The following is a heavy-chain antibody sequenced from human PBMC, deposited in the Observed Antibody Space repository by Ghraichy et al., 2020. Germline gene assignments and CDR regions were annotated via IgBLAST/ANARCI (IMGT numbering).Heavy chain of an antibody. CDR3: TTDRRGGSYYREDY. J-gene: IGHJ4*02. CDR2: IKSKTDGGTT. Sequence: GGSLRLSCAASGFTFSNAWMSWVRQAPGKGLEWVGRIKSKTDGGTTDYAAPVKGRFTISRDDSKNTLYLQMNSLKTEDTAVYYCTTDRRGGSYYREDYWGQGTLVTVSS. D-gene: IGHD1-26*01. V-gene: IGHV3-15*01. CDR1: GFTFSNAW.